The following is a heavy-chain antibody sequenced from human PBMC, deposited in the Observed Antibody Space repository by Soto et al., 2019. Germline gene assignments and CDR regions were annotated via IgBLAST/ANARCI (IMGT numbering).Heavy chain of an antibody. CDR2: LLRNGRNG. CDR1: GFTFSDYA. Sequence: EVHLLESGGGLLQPGGSLRLSWVTPGFTFSDYAMTWAGQAPGKGLEWVSSLLRNGRNGDYADSVRGRFTISSDTSAKSLYLQMDNLRAEDTAVYFCAREINSYGYRALYFDYWGQGTLVTVSS. V-gene: IGHV3-23*01. D-gene: IGHD5-18*01. J-gene: IGHJ4*02. CDR3: AREINSYGYRALYFDY.